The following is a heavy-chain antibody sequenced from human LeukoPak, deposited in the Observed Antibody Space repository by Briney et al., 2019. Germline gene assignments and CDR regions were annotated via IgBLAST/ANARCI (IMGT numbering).Heavy chain of an antibody. J-gene: IGHJ4*02. CDR1: GGSISSYY. CDR2: IYYSGST. Sequence: PSETLSLTCTVSGGSISSYYWSWIRQPPGKGLEWIGYIYYSGSTNYNPSLKGRVTISVDTSKNQFSLKLSSVTAADTAVYYCARDRGQIKSQGRVFDYWGQGTLVTVSS. V-gene: IGHV4-59*01. CDR3: ARDRGQIKSQGRVFDY. D-gene: IGHD3-10*01.